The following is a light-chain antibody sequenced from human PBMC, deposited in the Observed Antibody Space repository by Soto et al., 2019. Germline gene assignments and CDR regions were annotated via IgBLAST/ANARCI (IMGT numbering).Light chain of an antibody. CDR1: QRVLNSANNLNY. CDR2: CAS. CDR3: QQYYSVSRA. Sequence: DIVVTQSPDSLAVSLGERATINCKSSQRVLNSANNLNYLAWFLQKPGQPPKVLFYCASSRESGVPDRFSSSGSGTESALTISRLQAEDVGLYYCQQYYSVSRAFGQGTKVAVK. J-gene: IGKJ1*01. V-gene: IGKV4-1*01.